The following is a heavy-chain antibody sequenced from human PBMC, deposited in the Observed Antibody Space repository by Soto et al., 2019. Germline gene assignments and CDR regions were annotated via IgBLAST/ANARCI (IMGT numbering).Heavy chain of an antibody. CDR2: IYPGDSDT. J-gene: IGHJ5*02. CDR1: GYSFTTYW. V-gene: IGHV5-51*01. CDR3: IIAAAATRWSDP. Sequence: PGEALKISCKASGYSFTTYWIGWVRQMPGKGLERMGSIYPGDSDTRYSPSFQGQVTISADKSISTAYLQWSSLKASDIAMYYCIIAAAATRWSDPWGQGTLVTVSS. D-gene: IGHD6-13*01.